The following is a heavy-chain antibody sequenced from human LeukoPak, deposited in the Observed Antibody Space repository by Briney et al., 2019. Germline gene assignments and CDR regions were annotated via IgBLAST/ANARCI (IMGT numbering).Heavy chain of an antibody. D-gene: IGHD1-26*01. CDR1: GFTFSSYA. J-gene: IGHJ6*03. CDR3: AKDRSGGSYDYMDV. V-gene: IGHV3-30*02. Sequence: PGGSLRLSCAASGFTFSSYAMHWVRQAPGKGLEWVAFIRYDGSNKYYADSVKGRFTISRDNSKNTLYLQMNSLRAEDTAVYYCAKDRSGGSYDYMDVWGKGTTVTVSS. CDR2: IRYDGSNK.